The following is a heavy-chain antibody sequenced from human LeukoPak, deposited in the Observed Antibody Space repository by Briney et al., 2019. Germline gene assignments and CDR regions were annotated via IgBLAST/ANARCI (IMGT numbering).Heavy chain of an antibody. CDR1: GITFSTYA. J-gene: IGHJ4*02. Sequence: TGGSLRLSCVASGITFSTYAMSWVRQAPGKGLEWVSVISSSGSTTYYADSVKGQFTISRDNSKNTLYLQKNSLRAEDTAIYYCANNLGDWNSDYWGQGTLVTVSS. V-gene: IGHV3-23*01. CDR3: ANNLGDWNSDY. D-gene: IGHD1/OR15-1a*01. CDR2: ISSSGSTT.